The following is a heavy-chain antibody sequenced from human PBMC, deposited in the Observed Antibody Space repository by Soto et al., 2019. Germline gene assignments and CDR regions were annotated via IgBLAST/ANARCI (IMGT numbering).Heavy chain of an antibody. J-gene: IGHJ4*02. CDR2: ISGGGGSA. Sequence: EVQLLESGGGLVQPGGSLRLSCAASGVTFSSYAMNWVRQTPGKGLEWVSIISGGGGSAYYADSVKGRFSISRDNSKNKLYLQMNSLRAEDTAVYYCAKVGSSWYSHFDYWGQGTLVTVSS. CDR3: AKVGSSWYSHFDY. D-gene: IGHD6-13*01. V-gene: IGHV3-23*01. CDR1: GVTFSSYA.